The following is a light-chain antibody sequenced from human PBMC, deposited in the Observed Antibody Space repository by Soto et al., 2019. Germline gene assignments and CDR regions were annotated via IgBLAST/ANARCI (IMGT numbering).Light chain of an antibody. V-gene: IGKV1-5*03. Sequence: DIQMTQSPSTLSASEEDRVTITCRASQSIDNWLAWYQQKPGKAPKLLIYKASTLESGVPSRFSGSGSGTEFTLTISSLQPDDFATYYCQQYSSYSSGTFGQGTKLEVK. CDR1: QSIDNW. J-gene: IGKJ1*01. CDR2: KAS. CDR3: QQYSSYSSGT.